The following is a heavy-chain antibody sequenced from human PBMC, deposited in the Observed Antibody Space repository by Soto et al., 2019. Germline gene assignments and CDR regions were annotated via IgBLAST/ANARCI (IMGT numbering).Heavy chain of an antibody. CDR3: ARDRIVVVPAAIYYYYYGMDV. CDR2: IYHSGST. CDR1: GYSISSGYY. D-gene: IGHD2-2*01. V-gene: IGHV4-38-2*02. J-gene: IGHJ6*02. Sequence: SETLSLTCAVSGYSISSGYYWGWIRQPPGKGLEWIGSIYHSGSTYYNPSLKSRVTISVDTSKNQFSLKLSSVTAADTAVYYCARDRIVVVPAAIYYYYYGMDVWGRGTTVTVSS.